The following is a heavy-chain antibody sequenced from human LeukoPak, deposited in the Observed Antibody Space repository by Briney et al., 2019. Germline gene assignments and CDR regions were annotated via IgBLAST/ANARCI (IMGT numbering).Heavy chain of an antibody. V-gene: IGHV3-21*01. D-gene: IGHD3-22*01. CDR1: GFTFGSYS. CDR2: ISSSSSYI. J-gene: IGHJ4*02. Sequence: GGSLRLSCAASGFTFGSYSMNWVRQAPGKGLKWVSSISSSSSYIYYAHSVKGRFTISRDNVKNSLCLQMNSLRAEDTAVYYCARVSAGYDSSGYYYRNFDYWGQGTLVTVSS. CDR3: ARVSAGYDSSGYYYRNFDY.